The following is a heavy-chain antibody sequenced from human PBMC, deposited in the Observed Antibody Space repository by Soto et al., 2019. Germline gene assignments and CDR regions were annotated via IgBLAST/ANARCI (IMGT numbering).Heavy chain of an antibody. D-gene: IGHD6-13*01. J-gene: IGHJ4*02. CDR2: ILNDGSNK. V-gene: IGHV3-33*06. CDR1: GLTFRKSG. CDR3: AKRSSSWCFDY. Sequence: GGSLRLSCAVSGLTFRKSGMHWVRQAPGKGLEWVALILNDGSNKYYADSVKGRFIISRDNSKNTLSLQMNNLRVEDTAVYYCAKRSSSWCFDYWGQGTLVTVSS.